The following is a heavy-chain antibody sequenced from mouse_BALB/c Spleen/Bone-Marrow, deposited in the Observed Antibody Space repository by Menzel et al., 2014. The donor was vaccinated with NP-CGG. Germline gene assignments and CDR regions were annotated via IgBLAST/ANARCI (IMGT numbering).Heavy chain of an antibody. CDR2: IYPGDGDT. CDR3: ARSGYGSNYDY. D-gene: IGHD1-1*01. J-gene: IGHJ2*01. V-gene: IGHV1-80*01. CDR1: GYAFSSYW. Sequence: QVQLQHPGAELVRPGSSVKISCKASGYAFSSYWMIWVKQRPGQGFEWIGQIYPGDGDTNYNGKFKGKATLTVDKSSSTAYMQLSSLTSEDSAVYFCARSGYGSNYDYWGQGTTLTVSS.